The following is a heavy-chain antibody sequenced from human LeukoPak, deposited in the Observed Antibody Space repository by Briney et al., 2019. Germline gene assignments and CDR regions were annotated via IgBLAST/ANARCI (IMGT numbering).Heavy chain of an antibody. V-gene: IGHV1-18*01. D-gene: IGHD3-16*01. J-gene: IGHJ4*02. CDR2: ISAYNGNT. CDR1: GYTFTSYG. Sequence: GASVKVSCQASGYTFTSYGISWVRQAPGQGLAWMGWISAYNGNTNYAQKLQGRVTMTTDTSTSTAYMELRSLRCDDTAVYYCARFRLRLGEFYFDYWGQGTLVTVSS. CDR3: ARFRLRLGEFYFDY.